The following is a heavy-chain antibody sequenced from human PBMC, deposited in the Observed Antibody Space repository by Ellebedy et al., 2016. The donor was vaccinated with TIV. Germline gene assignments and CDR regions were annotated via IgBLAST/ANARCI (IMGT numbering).Heavy chain of an antibody. V-gene: IGHV4-39*01. D-gene: IGHD2-15*01. CDR3: ARSPSLTRSYFDY. CDR2: IYYSGST. CDR1: GGSISSSTYY. J-gene: IGHJ4*02. Sequence: MPSETLSLTCTVSGGSISSSTYYWGWIRQAPEKGLDWIGSIYYSGSTYYNPSLQSRVTISVDTSKNQFSLKLTSVTAADTAVYYCARSPSLTRSYFDYWGQGILVTVSS.